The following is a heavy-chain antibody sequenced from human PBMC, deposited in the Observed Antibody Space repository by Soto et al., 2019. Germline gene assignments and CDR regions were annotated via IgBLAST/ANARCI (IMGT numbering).Heavy chain of an antibody. CDR1: GYSFTNYA. CDR2: ISPGNDNT. CDR3: ARANGAFDI. V-gene: IGHV1-3*01. D-gene: IGHD2-8*01. J-gene: IGHJ3*02. Sequence: QVQLVQSGAEVKKPGASVKVSCKASGYSFTNYAMHWVRQAPGQSLEWMGWISPGNDNTKYSQKFQGRVTITIDTSASTAYMELSSLRSEDTAVYYCARANGAFDIWGQGTMITVSS.